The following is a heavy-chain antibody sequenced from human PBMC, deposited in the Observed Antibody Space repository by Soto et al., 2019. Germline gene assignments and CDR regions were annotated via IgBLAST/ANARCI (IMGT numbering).Heavy chain of an antibody. D-gene: IGHD5-18*01. V-gene: IGHV4-59*08. CDR1: GGSISSYY. CDR3: ACSGYSYGFYFDY. Sequence: QVQLQESGPGLVKPSETLSLTCTVSGGSISSYYWRWIRQPPGKGLEWIGYIYYSGSTNYNPSLKRRVTISVDTSKNQFSLKLSSVTAADTAVYYCACSGYSYGFYFDYWGQGTLVTVSS. J-gene: IGHJ4*02. CDR2: IYYSGST.